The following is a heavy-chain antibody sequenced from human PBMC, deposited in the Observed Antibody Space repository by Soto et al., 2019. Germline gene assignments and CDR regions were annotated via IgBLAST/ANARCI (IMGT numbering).Heavy chain of an antibody. J-gene: IGHJ5*02. V-gene: IGHV3-30-3*01. CDR3: ATGAKGFDP. CDR2: ISSDGTNK. Sequence: QVQMVESGGGVVQPGRSLRLSCAASGFIFSSYAMHWVRQAPGKGLDWVAVISSDGTNKYYADSVKGRVSVSRDNSKNPRYRQMKSRRPEDTAVYYCATGAKGFDPLGQGTLVTVSS. CDR1: GFIFSSYA.